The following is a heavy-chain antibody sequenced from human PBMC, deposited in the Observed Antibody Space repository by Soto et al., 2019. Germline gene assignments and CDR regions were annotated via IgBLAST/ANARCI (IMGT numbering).Heavy chain of an antibody. CDR1: GGSISSGGYY. CDR2: IYYSGST. J-gene: IGHJ4*02. V-gene: IGHV4-31*03. D-gene: IGHD6-19*01. Sequence: TSETLSLTCTVSGGSISSGGYYWSWIRQHPGKGLEWIGYIYYSGSTYYNPSLKSRVTISVDTSKNQFSLKLSSVTAADTAVYYCARGSVAGTDYWGQGTLVTVSS. CDR3: ARGSVAGTDY.